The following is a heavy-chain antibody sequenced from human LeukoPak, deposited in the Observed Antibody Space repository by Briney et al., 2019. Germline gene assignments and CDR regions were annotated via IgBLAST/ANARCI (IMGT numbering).Heavy chain of an antibody. Sequence: GESLKISCKGSGYSFTSYWIGWVRQMPGKGLEWMGIIDPADSDTRYSPSFQGQVTISADKSISTAYLQWSSLKASDSAIYYCARRKTANDYCGQGTLVTVSS. V-gene: IGHV5-51*01. CDR3: ARRKTANDY. CDR2: IDPADSDT. CDR1: GYSFTSYW. J-gene: IGHJ4*02. D-gene: IGHD5-18*01.